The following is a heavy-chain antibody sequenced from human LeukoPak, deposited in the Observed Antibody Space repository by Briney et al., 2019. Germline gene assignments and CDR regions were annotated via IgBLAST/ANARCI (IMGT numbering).Heavy chain of an antibody. D-gene: IGHD3-22*01. J-gene: IGHJ4*02. CDR1: GGSISSYY. CDR2: IYYSGST. CDR3: ARNGDDSSGPFGY. Sequence: SETLSLTCTVSGGSISSYYWSWIRQPPGKGLEWIGYIYYSGSTNYNPSLKSRVTISVDTSKNQFSLKLSSVTAADTAVYYCARNGDDSSGPFGYWGQGTLVSVSS. V-gene: IGHV4-59*01.